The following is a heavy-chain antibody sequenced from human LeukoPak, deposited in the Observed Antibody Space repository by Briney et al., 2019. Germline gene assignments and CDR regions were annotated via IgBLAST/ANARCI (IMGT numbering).Heavy chain of an antibody. Sequence: PGGSLRLSCAASGFTFSSYATSWVRQAPGKGLEWVSAISGSGGSTYYADSVKGRFTISRDNSKNTLYLQMNSLRAEDTAVYYCAKGGLAAAGTSSHFDYWGQGTLVTVSS. D-gene: IGHD6-13*01. V-gene: IGHV3-23*01. CDR2: ISGSGGST. J-gene: IGHJ4*02. CDR3: AKGGLAAAGTSSHFDY. CDR1: GFTFSSYA.